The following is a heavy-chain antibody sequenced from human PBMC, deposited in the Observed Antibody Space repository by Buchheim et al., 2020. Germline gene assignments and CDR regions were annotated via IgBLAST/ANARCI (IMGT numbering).Heavy chain of an antibody. Sequence: VQLQESGPGLVKPSETLSLTCNLSGGSIGSYYWSWVRQSPGKGLEWIGDVSYSGNTNYNASLTSRLTISVNTSTHQFSLKLRSVTAADTAIYYCARSRGQSPAFDRWSQGSL. J-gene: IGHJ4*02. D-gene: IGHD3-10*01. CDR2: VSYSGNT. CDR1: GGSIGSYY. CDR3: ARSRGQSPAFDR. V-gene: IGHV4-59*01.